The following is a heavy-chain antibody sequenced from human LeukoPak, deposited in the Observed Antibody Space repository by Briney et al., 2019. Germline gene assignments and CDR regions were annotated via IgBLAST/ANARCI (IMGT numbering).Heavy chain of an antibody. CDR2: IYYSGST. J-gene: IGHJ3*02. Sequence: SETLSLTCTVSGGSISRYYWSWIRQPPGKGLEWIGYIYYSGSTNYNPSLKSRVTISVDTSKNQFSLKLSSVTAADTAVYYCAREGGYAGIAAARGAFDIWGQGTMVTVSS. D-gene: IGHD6-13*01. CDR1: GGSISRYY. CDR3: AREGGYAGIAAARGAFDI. V-gene: IGHV4-59*01.